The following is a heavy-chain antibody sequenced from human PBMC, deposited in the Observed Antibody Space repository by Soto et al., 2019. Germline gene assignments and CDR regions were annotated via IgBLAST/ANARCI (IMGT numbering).Heavy chain of an antibody. CDR1: GYTFTGYY. CDR2: INPNSGGT. D-gene: IGHD6-19*01. J-gene: IGHJ4*02. V-gene: IGHV1-2*02. CDR3: ARGYSSGWYPLPFDY. Sequence: EASVKVSCKASGYTFTGYYMHWVRQAPGQGLEWMGWINPNSGGTNYAQKFQGRVTMTRDTSISTAYMELSRLRSDDTAVYYCARGYSSGWYPLPFDYWGQGTLVTVSS.